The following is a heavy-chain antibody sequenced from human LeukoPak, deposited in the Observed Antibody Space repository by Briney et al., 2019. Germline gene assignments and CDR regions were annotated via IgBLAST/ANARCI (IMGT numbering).Heavy chain of an antibody. Sequence: GASVKVSCKVPGYTLAELSMHWVRQAPGKGLEWMGGFDPEDGETIYAQKFQGRVTMTEDTSTDTAYMELSSLRSEDTAVYYCATASVVVAATQHYYMDVWGKGTTVTVSS. CDR1: GYTLAELS. V-gene: IGHV1-24*01. J-gene: IGHJ6*03. CDR2: FDPEDGET. D-gene: IGHD2-15*01. CDR3: ATASVVVAATQHYYMDV.